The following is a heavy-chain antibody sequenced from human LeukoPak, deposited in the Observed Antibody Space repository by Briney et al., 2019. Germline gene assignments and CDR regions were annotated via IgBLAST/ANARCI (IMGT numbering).Heavy chain of an antibody. V-gene: IGHV4-61*02. D-gene: IGHD3-3*01. J-gene: IGHJ4*02. CDR2: IYTSGST. Sequence: KSSQTLSLTCTVSGGSISSGDYYWSWIRQPAGKGLEWIGRIYTSGSTNYNPSLKSRVTMSVDTSENQFSLKLSSVTAADTAVYYCARGFGDFWSGYYFDYWGQGTLVTVSS. CDR3: ARGFGDFWSGYYFDY. CDR1: GGSISSGDYY.